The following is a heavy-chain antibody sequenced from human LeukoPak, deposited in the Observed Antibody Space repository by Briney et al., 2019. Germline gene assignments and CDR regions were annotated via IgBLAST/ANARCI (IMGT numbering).Heavy chain of an antibody. V-gene: IGHV3-23*01. CDR3: AKGHYWQWLGPQDY. CDR1: GFTFSSYG. CDR2: ISGSGGST. J-gene: IGHJ4*02. Sequence: GGSLRLSCAASGFTFSSYGMHWVRQAPGKGLEWVSAISGSGGSTYYADSVKGRFTISRDNSKNTLYLQMNSLRAEDTAVYYCAKGHYWQWLGPQDYWGQGTLVTVSS. D-gene: IGHD6-19*01.